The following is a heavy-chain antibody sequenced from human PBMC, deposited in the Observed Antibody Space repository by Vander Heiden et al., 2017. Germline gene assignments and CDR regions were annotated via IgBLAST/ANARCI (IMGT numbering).Heavy chain of an antibody. CDR2: IYPGDSDT. Sequence: GSGYNFTTYWIGWVRQMPGKGLEWMGIIYPGDSDTRYSPSFQGQVTISVDKSSTTAHLQWSRLKASDTAMYYCARGDGSGSYFDYWGQGTLVTVSS. CDR1: GYNFTTYW. CDR3: ARGDGSGSYFDY. J-gene: IGHJ4*02. V-gene: IGHV5-51*01. D-gene: IGHD3-10*01.